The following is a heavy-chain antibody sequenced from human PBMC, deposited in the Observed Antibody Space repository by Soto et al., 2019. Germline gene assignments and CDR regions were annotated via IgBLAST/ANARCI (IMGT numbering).Heavy chain of an antibody. Sequence: SLRLSCAASGFTFSSYSMNWVRQAPGKGLEWVSYISSSSSTIYYADSVNGRFTISRDNAKNSLYLQMNRLRAEDTAVYYCARDSSYDFQNWYDPWGQGTLINISS. CDR2: ISSSSSTI. CDR3: ARDSSYDFQNWYDP. D-gene: IGHD3-3*01. J-gene: IGHJ5*02. V-gene: IGHV3-48*01. CDR1: GFTFSSYS.